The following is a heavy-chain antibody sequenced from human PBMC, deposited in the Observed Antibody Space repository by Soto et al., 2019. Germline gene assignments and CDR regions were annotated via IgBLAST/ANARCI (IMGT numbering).Heavy chain of an antibody. J-gene: IGHJ6*02. V-gene: IGHV1-69*01. CDR2: IIPICGTA. D-gene: IGHD5-12*01. CDR1: GARKDSCA. CDR3: ALDRPGYRGYYYGMDV. Sequence: KDSGARKDSCASGGVRHGPGRVLEWMGGIIPICGTANYAQKFQGRVTITADESTSTAYMELSSLRSEDTAVYYCALDRPGYRGYYYGMDVWGQGTTVSVSS.